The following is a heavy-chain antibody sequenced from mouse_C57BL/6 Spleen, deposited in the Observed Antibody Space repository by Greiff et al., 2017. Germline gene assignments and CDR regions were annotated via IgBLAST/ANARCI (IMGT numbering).Heavy chain of an antibody. CDR1: GYTFTSYW. CDR2: IYPGNSDT. V-gene: IGHV1-5*01. CDR3: TRENWDGTDYYAMDY. Sequence: EVQLQQSGTVLARPGASVTMSCKTSGYTFTSYWMHWVKQRPGQGLEWIGAIYPGNSDTSYNQKVKGKAKLTAVTSASTAYMELSSLTNEDSAVYYCTRENWDGTDYYAMDYWGQGTSVTVSS. D-gene: IGHD4-1*01. J-gene: IGHJ4*01.